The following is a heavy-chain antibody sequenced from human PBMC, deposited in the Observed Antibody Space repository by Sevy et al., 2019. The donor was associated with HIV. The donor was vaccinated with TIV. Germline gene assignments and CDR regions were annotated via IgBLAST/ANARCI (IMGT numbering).Heavy chain of an antibody. V-gene: IGHV3-33*01. CDR2: IWYDRTNK. CDR1: RFTFSSYG. D-gene: IGHD2-15*01. Sequence: GGSLRLSCAASRFTFSSYGMHWVRQAPGKGLEWVAVIWYDRTNKEYADSVKGRFTISRDNTKNTLYLQMSSLRADDTAVYYCARERLGAAGIGYYFDYWGQGTLVTVSS. CDR3: ARERLGAAGIGYYFDY. J-gene: IGHJ4*02.